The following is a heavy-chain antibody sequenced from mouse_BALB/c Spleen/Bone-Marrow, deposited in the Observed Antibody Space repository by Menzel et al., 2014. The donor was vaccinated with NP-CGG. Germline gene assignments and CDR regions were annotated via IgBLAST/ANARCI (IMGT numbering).Heavy chain of an antibody. D-gene: IGHD2-4*01. V-gene: IGHV3-8*02. CDR3: ASGGPTMITYYAMDY. CDR2: INFSGST. CDR1: GDSITSGY. J-gene: IGHJ4*01. Sequence: EVQGVESGPSLVKPSQTLSLTCSVTGDSITSGYWNWIRKFPANKLEYMGYINFSGSTYYNPSLESRISITRDTSKNQYYLHLNSVTTEGTATYYCASGGPTMITYYAMDYWGQGTSVTVSS.